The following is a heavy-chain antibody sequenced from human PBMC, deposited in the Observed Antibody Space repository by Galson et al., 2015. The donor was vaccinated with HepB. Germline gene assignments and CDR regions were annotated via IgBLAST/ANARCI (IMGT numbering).Heavy chain of an antibody. Sequence: SLRLSCAASGFTFSSYGMHWVRQAPGKGLEWVAVISYDGSNKYYADSVKGRFTISRDNSKNTLYLQMNSLRAEDTAVYYCAKLTPPPDCSGGSCSNDYWGQGTLVTVSS. CDR1: GFTFSSYG. D-gene: IGHD2-15*01. J-gene: IGHJ4*02. CDR3: AKLTPPPDCSGGSCSNDY. CDR2: ISYDGSNK. V-gene: IGHV3-30*18.